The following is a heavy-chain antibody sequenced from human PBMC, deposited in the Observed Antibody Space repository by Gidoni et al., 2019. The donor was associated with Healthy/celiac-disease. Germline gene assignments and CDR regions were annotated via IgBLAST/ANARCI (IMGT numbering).Heavy chain of an antibody. Sequence: GWIRQPPGKGLEWIGSIYYSGSTYYNPSLKSRVTISVDTSKNQFSLKLSSVNAADTAVYYCARSGPPKTYYDFWSGHYREANWFDPWGQGTLVTVSS. D-gene: IGHD3-3*01. J-gene: IGHJ5*02. V-gene: IGHV4-39*01. CDR2: IYYSGST. CDR3: ARSGPPKTYYDFWSGHYREANWFDP.